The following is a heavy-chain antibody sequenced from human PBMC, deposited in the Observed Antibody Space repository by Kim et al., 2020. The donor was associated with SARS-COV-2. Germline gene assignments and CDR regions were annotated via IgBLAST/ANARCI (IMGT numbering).Heavy chain of an antibody. CDR2: IVVGSGNT. CDR3: AAGMFQTGSGDY. D-gene: IGHD3-10*02. Sequence: SVKVSCKASGFTFTSSAVQWVRQARGQRLEWIGWIVVGSGNTNYAQKFQERVTITRDMSTSTAYMELSSLRSEDTAVYYCAAGMFQTGSGDYWGQGTLVTVSS. V-gene: IGHV1-58*01. CDR1: GFTFTSSA. J-gene: IGHJ4*02.